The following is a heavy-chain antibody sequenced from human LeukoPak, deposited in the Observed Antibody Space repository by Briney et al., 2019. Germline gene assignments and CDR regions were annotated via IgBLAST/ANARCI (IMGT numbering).Heavy chain of an antibody. CDR1: GFTFSSYV. Sequence: PGGSLRLSCAASGFTFSSYVMTWVRQAPGKGLEWVSAISGSGASTYYADSVKGRFTISRDNSKNTLYLQMNSLRAEDTAVYYCARSSRTVDEDAFDIWGQGTMVTVSS. CDR3: ARSSRTVDEDAFDI. D-gene: IGHD4-23*01. CDR2: ISGSGAST. V-gene: IGHV3-23*01. J-gene: IGHJ3*02.